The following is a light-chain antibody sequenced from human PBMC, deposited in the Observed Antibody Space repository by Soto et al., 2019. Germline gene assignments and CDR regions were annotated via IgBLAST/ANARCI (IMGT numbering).Light chain of an antibody. CDR1: QSLLSSNGNNY. J-gene: IGKJ4*01. Sequence: DIVLTQSPLSLPVTPGEPASISCRSSQSLLSSNGNNYLVWYLQKPGQSPQVLIYLGSNRASGVPDRFSGSGSGTDFTLKISRVEAEDVGVYYCMQGLTTPLTFGGGTKVEIK. CDR2: LGS. CDR3: MQGLTTPLT. V-gene: IGKV2-28*01.